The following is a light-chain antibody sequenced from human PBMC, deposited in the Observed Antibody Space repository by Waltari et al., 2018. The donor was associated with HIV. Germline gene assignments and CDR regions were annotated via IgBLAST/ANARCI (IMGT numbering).Light chain of an antibody. Sequence: DIQMTQSPSTLSASTGYRVAITCRASQSIGNSLAWYQQKPGKAPKLLIHEASSLTIGVSSRFSGSGFGTEFILTIRNLQPDDFAIYYCQEYQNNWTFGQGTKV. CDR3: QEYQNNWT. CDR2: EAS. CDR1: QSIGNS. V-gene: IGKV1-5*03. J-gene: IGKJ1*01.